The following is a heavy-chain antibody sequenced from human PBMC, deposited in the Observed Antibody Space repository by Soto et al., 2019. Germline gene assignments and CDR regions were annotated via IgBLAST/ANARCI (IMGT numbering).Heavy chain of an antibody. Sequence: GGSLRLSCAASGFTVSSNYMSWVRQAPGKGLGWVPVIYSGGSTYYADSVKGRFTISRDNSKNTLYLQMNSLRAEDTAVYYCARDRRGGSGSYYSYYYYGMDVWGQGTTVTVSS. CDR3: ARDRRGGSGSYYSYYYYGMDV. D-gene: IGHD3-10*01. CDR2: IYSGGST. V-gene: IGHV3-53*01. CDR1: GFTVSSNY. J-gene: IGHJ6*02.